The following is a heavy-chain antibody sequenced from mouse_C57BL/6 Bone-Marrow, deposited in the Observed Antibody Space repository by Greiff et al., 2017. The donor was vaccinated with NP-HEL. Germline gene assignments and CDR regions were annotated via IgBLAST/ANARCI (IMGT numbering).Heavy chain of an antibody. CDR2: IYPGGGYT. D-gene: IGHD1-2*01. Sequence: QVQLKESGAELVRPGTSVKMSCKASGYTFTNYWIGWAKQRPGHGLEWIGDIYPGGGYTNYNEKFKGKATLTADKSSSTAYMQFSSLTSEDSAIYYCARYSNYGWAAYWGQGTLVTVSA. CDR1: GYTFTNYW. CDR3: ARYSNYGWAAY. J-gene: IGHJ3*01. V-gene: IGHV1-63*01.